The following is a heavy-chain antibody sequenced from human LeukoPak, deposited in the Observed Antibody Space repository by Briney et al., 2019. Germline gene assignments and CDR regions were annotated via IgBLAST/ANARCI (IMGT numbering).Heavy chain of an antibody. D-gene: IGHD3-16*01. V-gene: IGHV3-23*01. J-gene: IGHJ4*02. CDR1: GFTFSSYA. CDR2: ISGSGGST. CDR3: AKGYYDCVWGSYYFDY. Sequence: GGSLRLSCAASGFTFSSYAMSWVRQAPGKGLEWISAISGSGGSTYYADSVKGRFTISRDNSRDTLYLQMNSLRAEDTAVYYCAKGYYDCVWGSYYFDYWGQGTLVTVSS.